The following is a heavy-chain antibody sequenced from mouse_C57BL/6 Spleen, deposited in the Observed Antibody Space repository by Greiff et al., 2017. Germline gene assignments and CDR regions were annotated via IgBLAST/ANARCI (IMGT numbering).Heavy chain of an antibody. Sequence: VQLQQSGAELVKPGASVKLSCTASGFNIKDYYMHWVKQRTEQGLEWIGRIDPEDGETKYAPKFQGTATITADTSSNTAYLQLSSLTSEDTAVYYGARGFITTVVAYWYIDVWGTGTTVTVAS. CDR3: ARGFITTVVAYWYIDV. J-gene: IGHJ1*03. CDR1: GFNIKDYY. D-gene: IGHD1-1*01. V-gene: IGHV14-2*01. CDR2: IDPEDGET.